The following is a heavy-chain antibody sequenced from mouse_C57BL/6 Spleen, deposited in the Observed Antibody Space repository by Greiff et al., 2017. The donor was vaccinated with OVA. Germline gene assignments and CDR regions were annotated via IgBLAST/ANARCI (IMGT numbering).Heavy chain of an antibody. CDR3: AREIYGSRYDY. CDR1: GYTFTDYY. V-gene: IGHV1-19*01. CDR2: INPYNGGT. D-gene: IGHD1-1*01. J-gene: IGHJ2*01. Sequence: VQLKESGPVLVKPGASVKMSCKASGYTFTDYYMNWVKQSHGKSLEWIGVINPYNGGTSYNQKFKGKATLTVDKSSSTAYMELNILTSEDSAVYYCAREIYGSRYDYWGQGTTLTVSS.